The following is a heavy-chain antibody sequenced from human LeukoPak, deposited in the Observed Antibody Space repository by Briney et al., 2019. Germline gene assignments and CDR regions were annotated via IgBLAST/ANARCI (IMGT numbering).Heavy chain of an antibody. D-gene: IGHD2-15*01. V-gene: IGHV3-7*01. Sequence: GGSLRLSCAASGFTFSSYWMSWVRQAPGRGLEWVANIKQDGSEKYYVDSVKGRFTISRDNAKNSLYLQMNSLRAEDTAVYYYARDSCSGGSCYSGDYFDYWGQGTLVTVSS. J-gene: IGHJ4*02. CDR2: IKQDGSEK. CDR1: GFTFSSYW. CDR3: ARDSCSGGSCYSGDYFDY.